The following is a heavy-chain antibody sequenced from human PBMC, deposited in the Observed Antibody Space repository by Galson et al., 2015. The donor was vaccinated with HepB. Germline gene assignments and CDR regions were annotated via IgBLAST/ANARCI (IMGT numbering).Heavy chain of an antibody. V-gene: IGHV3-73*01. Sequence: RLSCAASGFTFSGSAMHWVRQASGKGLEWVGRIRSKANSYATAYAASVKGRFTISRDDSKNTAYLQMNSLKTEDTAVYYCTRPGTSIDYWGQGTLVTVSS. CDR3: TRPGTSIDY. J-gene: IGHJ4*02. CDR2: IRSKANSYAT. CDR1: GFTFSGSA.